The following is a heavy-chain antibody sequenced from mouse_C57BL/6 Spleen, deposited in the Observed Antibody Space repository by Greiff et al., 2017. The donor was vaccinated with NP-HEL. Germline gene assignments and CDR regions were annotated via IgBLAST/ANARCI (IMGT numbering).Heavy chain of an antibody. CDR3: ARDYYGSSRRGYFDY. J-gene: IGHJ2*01. Sequence: VQLKQSVAELVRPGASVKLSCTASGFNIKNTYMHWVKQRPEQGLEWIGRIDPANGNTKYAPKFQGKATITADTSSNTAYLQLSSLTSEDTAIYYCARDYYGSSRRGYFDYWGQGTTLTVSS. D-gene: IGHD1-1*01. V-gene: IGHV14-3*01. CDR2: IDPANGNT. CDR1: GFNIKNTY.